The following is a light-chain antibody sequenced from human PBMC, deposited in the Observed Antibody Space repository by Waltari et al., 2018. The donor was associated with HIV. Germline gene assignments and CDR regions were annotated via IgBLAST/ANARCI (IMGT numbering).Light chain of an antibody. J-gene: IGLJ2*01. CDR2: EVS. CDR3: SFYGGSNILV. Sequence: QSALTQPPSASGSPGQSVTISCTEASSDLGVYNTVSGSQQRPGKAPKVIISEVSTRSSGVPNRFSGSTSGNTASLTVSGLQADDEAEYFCSFYGGSNILVFGGGTKLTVL. CDR1: SSDLGVYNT. V-gene: IGLV2-8*01.